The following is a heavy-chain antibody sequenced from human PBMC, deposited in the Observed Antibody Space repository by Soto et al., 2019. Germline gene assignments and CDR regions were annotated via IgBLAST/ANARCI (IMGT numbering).Heavy chain of an antibody. CDR2: ICYDGSNK. V-gene: IGHV3-33*01. J-gene: IGHJ6*02. CDR3: AREESYYDILTGYYTYDMDV. CDR1: GFTFSSYG. D-gene: IGHD3-9*01. Sequence: VQLVESGGGVVQPGGSLRLSCAASGFTFSSYGMHWVRQAPGKGLEWVAVICYDGSNKYYADSVKGRITISRDNSKNRLYMQMNSLRAEDTAVYYCAREESYYDILTGYYTYDMDVWGHGTTVTVSS.